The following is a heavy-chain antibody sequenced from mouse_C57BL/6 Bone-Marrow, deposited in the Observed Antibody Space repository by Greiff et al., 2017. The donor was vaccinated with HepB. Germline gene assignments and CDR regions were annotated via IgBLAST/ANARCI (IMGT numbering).Heavy chain of an antibody. J-gene: IGHJ2*01. CDR1: GYAFSSYW. V-gene: IGHV1-80*01. CDR3: AREASGIYYGNYYYFDY. Sequence: QVQLQQSGAELVKPGASVKISCKASGYAFSSYWMNWVKQRPGKGLEWIGQIYPGDGDTNYNGKFKGKATLTADKSSSTAYMQLSSLTSEDSAVYFCAREASGIYYGNYYYFDYWGQGTTLTVSS. D-gene: IGHD2-1*01. CDR2: IYPGDGDT.